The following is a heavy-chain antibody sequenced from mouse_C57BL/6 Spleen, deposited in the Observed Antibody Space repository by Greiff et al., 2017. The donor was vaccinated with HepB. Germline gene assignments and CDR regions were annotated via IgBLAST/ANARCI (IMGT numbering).Heavy chain of an antibody. CDR2: INYDGSST. CDR3: ARDRDWDYFDY. D-gene: IGHD4-1*01. V-gene: IGHV5-16*01. Sequence: DVKLVESEGGLVQPGSSMKLSCTASGFTFSDYYMAWVRQVPEKGLEWVANINYDGSSTYYLDSLKSRFIISRDNAKNILYLQMSSLKSEDTATYYCARDRDWDYFDYWGQGTTLTVSS. J-gene: IGHJ2*01. CDR1: GFTFSDYY.